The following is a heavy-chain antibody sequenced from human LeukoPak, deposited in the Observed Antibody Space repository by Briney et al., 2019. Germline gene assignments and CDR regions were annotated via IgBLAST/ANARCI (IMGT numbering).Heavy chain of an antibody. Sequence: ASVKVSCKASGYTFGSYDISWLRQATGQGPEWMGWLSPNIGKPGYAPKFQGRLSITRNTSISTTYMELHSLTSDDTAVYYCARGLRQWLVEGAFDVWGQGTVITVSS. CDR1: GYTFGSYD. CDR2: LSPNIGKP. D-gene: IGHD6-19*01. CDR3: ARGLRQWLVEGAFDV. V-gene: IGHV1-8*03. J-gene: IGHJ3*01.